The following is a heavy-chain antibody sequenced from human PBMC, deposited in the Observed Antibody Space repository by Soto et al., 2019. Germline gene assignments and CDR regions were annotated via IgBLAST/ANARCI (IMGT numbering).Heavy chain of an antibody. J-gene: IGHJ3*02. D-gene: IGHD3-16*01. V-gene: IGHV4-31*03. CDR3: ARVETFGGVTAPDAFDI. CDR1: GGSISSGGYY. CDR2: IYYSGST. Sequence: QVQLQESGPGLVKPSQTLSLTCTVSGGSISSGGYYWSWIRQHPGKGLEWIGYIYYSGSTYYNPSLKSRVTISVATSKKQFSMKLSSVTAADTSVYYCARVETFGGVTAPDAFDIWGQGTMVTVSS.